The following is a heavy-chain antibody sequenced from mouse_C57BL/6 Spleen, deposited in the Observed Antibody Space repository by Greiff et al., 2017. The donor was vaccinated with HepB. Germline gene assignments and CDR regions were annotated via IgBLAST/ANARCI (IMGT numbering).Heavy chain of an antibody. CDR1: GYAFSSSW. D-gene: IGHD3-3*01. J-gene: IGHJ2*01. Sequence: QVQLQHSGPELVKPGASVKISCKASGYAFSSSWMNWVKQRPGKGLEWIGRIYPGDGDTNYNGKFKGKATLTADKSSSTAYMQLSSLTSEDSAVYFCAREGRGPYFDYWGQGTTLTVSS. CDR2: IYPGDGDT. V-gene: IGHV1-82*01. CDR3: AREGRGPYFDY.